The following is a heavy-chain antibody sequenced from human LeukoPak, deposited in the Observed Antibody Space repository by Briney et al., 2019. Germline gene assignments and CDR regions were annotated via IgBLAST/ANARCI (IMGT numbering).Heavy chain of an antibody. V-gene: IGHV4-34*01. J-gene: IGHJ4*02. CDR1: GGSFSGYY. Sequence: SETLSLTCAVYGGSFSGYYWSWIRQPPGKGLEWIGDINHSGSTNYNPSLKSRVTISVDTSKNQFSLKLSSVTAADTAVYYCARAAGYRSGGSCYFGYWGQGTPVTVSS. CDR3: ARAAGYRSGGSCYFGY. CDR2: INHSGST. D-gene: IGHD2-15*01.